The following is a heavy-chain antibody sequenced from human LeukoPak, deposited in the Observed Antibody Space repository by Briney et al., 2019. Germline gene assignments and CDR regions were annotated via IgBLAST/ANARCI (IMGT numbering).Heavy chain of an antibody. J-gene: IGHJ6*03. D-gene: IGHD3-22*01. CDR1: GGTFSSYA. CDR3: ARGSYYDSSGYRRQHYYYYYMDV. CDR2: IIPIFGTA. V-gene: IGHV1-69*06. Sequence: GASVKVSCKASGGTFSSYAISWVRQAPGQGLEWMGGIIPIFGTANYAQKFQGRVTITADKSTSTAYMELSSLRSEDTAVYYCARGSYYDSSGYRRQHYYYYYMDVWGKGTTVTVSS.